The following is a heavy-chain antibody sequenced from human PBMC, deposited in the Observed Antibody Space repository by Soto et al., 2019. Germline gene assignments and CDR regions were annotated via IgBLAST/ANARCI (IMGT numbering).Heavy chain of an antibody. V-gene: IGHV1-69*01. CDR2: IIPTFGTA. D-gene: IGHD3-3*01. CDR1: GGVFSSYA. J-gene: IGHJ6*02. CDR3: ARDRDFCSGCQLCYYYGMDV. Sequence: QVQLVQSGAEVKKPGSSVKVSCRASGGVFSSYAISWVRQAPGQGLEWMGGIIPTFGTANYAQKFQGRVTITADESTSTAYMELSSLRSEDTAVYYCARDRDFCSGCQLCYYYGMDVWGQGTTVTVAS.